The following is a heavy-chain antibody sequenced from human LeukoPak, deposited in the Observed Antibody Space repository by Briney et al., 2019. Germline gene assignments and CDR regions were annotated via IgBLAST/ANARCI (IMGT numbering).Heavy chain of an antibody. J-gene: IGHJ3*02. V-gene: IGHV3-23*01. CDR2: ISGSGGST. Sequence: GRSLRLSCAASGFTFSSYAMSWVRQAPGKGLEWVSAISGSGGSTYYADSVKGRFTISGDNSKNTLYLQMNSLRAEDTAVYYCAKVVVPAVTRDAFDIWGQGTMVTVSS. D-gene: IGHD2-2*01. CDR1: GFTFSSYA. CDR3: AKVVVPAVTRDAFDI.